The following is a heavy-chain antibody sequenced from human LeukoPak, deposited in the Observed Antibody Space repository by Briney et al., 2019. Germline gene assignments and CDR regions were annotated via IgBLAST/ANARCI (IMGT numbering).Heavy chain of an antibody. V-gene: IGHV3-23*01. Sequence: GGSLRLSCAASGFTFSIYAMSWVRQAPGTGLEWVSGISGSGIGGSTYHADSVKGRFTISRDNSKSTLYLEMNSLRAEDTAVYYCAKSYSSEENSYYYMDVWGKGTTVAVSS. D-gene: IGHD6-19*01. CDR1: GFTFSIYA. CDR3: AKSYSSEENSYYYMDV. J-gene: IGHJ6*03. CDR2: ISGSGIGGST.